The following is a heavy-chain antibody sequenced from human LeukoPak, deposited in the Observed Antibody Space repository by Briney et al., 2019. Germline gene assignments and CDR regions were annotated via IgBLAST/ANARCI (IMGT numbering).Heavy chain of an antibody. CDR1: GGSISSYY. J-gene: IGHJ6*03. CDR3: ARGIRYYDFWSGYYTGGVAYYYYMDV. D-gene: IGHD3-3*01. CDR2: IYYSGST. Sequence: PSETLSLTCTVSGGSISSYYWSWIRQPPGKGLEWIGYIYYSGSTNYNPSLKSRVTISVDTSKNQFSLKLSSVTAADTAVYYCARGIRYYDFWSGYYTGGVAYYYYMDVWGKGTTVTVSS. V-gene: IGHV4-59*01.